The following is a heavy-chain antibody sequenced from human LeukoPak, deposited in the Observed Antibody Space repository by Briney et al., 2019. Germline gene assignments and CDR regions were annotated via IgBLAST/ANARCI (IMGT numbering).Heavy chain of an antibody. CDR3: ARTIRGYNWFDP. CDR1: GGSISSGDYY. J-gene: IGHJ5*02. V-gene: IGHV4-39*07. Sequence: SETLSLTCTVSGGSISSGDYYWSWIRQPPGKGLEWIGEINHSGSTNYNPSLKSRVTISVDTSKNQFSLKLSSVTAADTAVYYCARTIRGYNWFDPWGQGTLVTVSS. D-gene: IGHD2-2*02. CDR2: INHSGST.